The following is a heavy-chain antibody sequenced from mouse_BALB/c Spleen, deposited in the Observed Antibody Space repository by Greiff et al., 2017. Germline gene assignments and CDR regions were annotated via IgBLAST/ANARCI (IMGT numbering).Heavy chain of an antibody. V-gene: IGHV5-9-4*01. D-gene: IGHD3-1*01. CDR2: ISSGGSYT. CDR3: ATLQLGLHRVMDY. CDR1: GFTFSSYA. J-gene: IGHJ4*01. Sequence: EVMLVESGGGLVKPGGSLKLSCAASGFTFSSYAMSWVRQSPEKRLEWVAEISSGGSYTYYPDTVTGRFTISRDNAKNTLYLEMSSLRSEDTAMYYCATLQLGLHRVMDYWGQGTSVTVSS.